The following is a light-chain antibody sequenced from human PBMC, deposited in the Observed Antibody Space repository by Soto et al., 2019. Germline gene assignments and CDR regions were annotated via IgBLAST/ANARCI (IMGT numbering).Light chain of an antibody. CDR2: GSS. CDR3: QQYGSSPPYT. CDR1: QTVSGNY. J-gene: IGKJ2*01. Sequence: EIVLTQSPGILSLSPGERATLSCRASQTVSGNYLAWYQQKPGQSPRLLIYGSSDRAAGIPDRFSGSGSGTDFTLTINRVEPEDFAVYYCQQYGSSPPYTFGQGTTVEI. V-gene: IGKV3-20*01.